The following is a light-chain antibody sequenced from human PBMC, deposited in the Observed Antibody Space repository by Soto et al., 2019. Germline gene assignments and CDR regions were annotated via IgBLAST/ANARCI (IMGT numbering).Light chain of an antibody. V-gene: IGLV1-44*01. CDR2: SNN. J-gene: IGLJ2*01. Sequence: QSVLTQPPSASGTPGQRVTISCSGSSSNIGSHTVNWYQQLPGTAPKLLIYSNNRRPSGVPDRFSGFKSGTSASLAISGLQSEDEVDYYCAAWDDSLNGPVFGGGTKVTVL. CDR1: SSNIGSHT. CDR3: AAWDDSLNGPV.